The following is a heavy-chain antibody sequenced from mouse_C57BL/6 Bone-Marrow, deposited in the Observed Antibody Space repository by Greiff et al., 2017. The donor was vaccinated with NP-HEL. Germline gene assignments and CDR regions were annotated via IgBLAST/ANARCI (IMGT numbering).Heavy chain of an antibody. CDR1: GYSFTGYF. D-gene: IGHD1-1*01. Sequence: EVQLHQSGPELVKPGDSVKISCKASGYSFTGYFMNWVMQSHGKSLEWIGRINPYNGDTFYNQKFKGKATLTVDKSSSTAHMELRSLTSEDSAVYYCARPLYYGSSYHWYFDVWGTGTTVTVSS. CDR3: ARPLYYGSSYHWYFDV. J-gene: IGHJ1*03. CDR2: INPYNGDT. V-gene: IGHV1-20*01.